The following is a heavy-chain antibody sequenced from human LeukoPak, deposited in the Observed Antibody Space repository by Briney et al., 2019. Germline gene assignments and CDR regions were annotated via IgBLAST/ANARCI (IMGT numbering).Heavy chain of an antibody. CDR2: ISGSGGST. Sequence: GGSLRLSCAASGFTFSSYAMSWVRQAPGKGLEWVSAISGSGGSTYYADSVKGRFTISRANSKNTLYLQMNSLRAEDTAVYYCAKWEWELLDYFDYWGQGTLVTVSS. CDR1: GFTFSSYA. V-gene: IGHV3-23*01. J-gene: IGHJ4*02. D-gene: IGHD1-26*01. CDR3: AKWEWELLDYFDY.